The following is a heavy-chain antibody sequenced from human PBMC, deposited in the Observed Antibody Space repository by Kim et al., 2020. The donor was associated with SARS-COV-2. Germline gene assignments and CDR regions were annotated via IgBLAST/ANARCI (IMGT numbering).Heavy chain of an antibody. D-gene: IGHD3-22*01. J-gene: IGHJ4*02. CDR1: GGTFSSYA. CDR2: IIPIFGTA. CDR3: ARDSLYDSSGYPYFFDY. Sequence: SVKVSCKASGGTFSSYAISWVRQAPGQGLEWMGGIIPIFGTANYAQKFQGRVTITADESTSTAYMELSSLRSEDTAVYYCARDSLYDSSGYPYFFDYWGQGTLVTVSS. V-gene: IGHV1-69*13.